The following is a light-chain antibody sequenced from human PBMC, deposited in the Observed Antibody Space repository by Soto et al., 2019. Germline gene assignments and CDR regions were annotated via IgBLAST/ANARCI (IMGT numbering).Light chain of an antibody. CDR2: GAS. CDR3: QQYGSSPTWT. Sequence: ESVLTHSPGTLSLSPGERATLSCSASQSVSSNYLAWYQQKPGQAPRLLIYGASTRATGIPDRFSGSGSGTDFTLTISRLEPEDSAVYYCQQYGSSPTWTFGQGTKVDIK. V-gene: IGKV3-20*01. J-gene: IGKJ1*01. CDR1: QSVSSNY.